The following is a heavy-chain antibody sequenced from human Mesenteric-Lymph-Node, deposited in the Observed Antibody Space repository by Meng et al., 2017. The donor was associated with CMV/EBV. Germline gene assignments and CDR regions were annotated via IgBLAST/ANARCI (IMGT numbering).Heavy chain of an antibody. Sequence: SLKISCAASGFIFNDYAMHWVRQAPGKGLEWVSGIYGKTSGTGYADSVEGRFAISRDSAKNSIYLQMNSLRAEDTALYYCVGESQPGGCDYWGQGTLVTVSS. V-gene: IGHV3-9*01. D-gene: IGHD1-14*01. CDR1: GFIFNDYA. CDR2: IYGKTSGT. J-gene: IGHJ4*02. CDR3: VGESQPGGCDY.